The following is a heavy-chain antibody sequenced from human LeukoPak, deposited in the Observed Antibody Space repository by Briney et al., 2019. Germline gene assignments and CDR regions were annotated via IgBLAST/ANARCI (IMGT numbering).Heavy chain of an antibody. CDR2: IDPSDSYT. J-gene: IGHJ4*02. CDR3: VRRRSHGYKGGLDY. V-gene: IGHV5-10-1*01. D-gene: IGHD5-24*01. CDR1: GYSFSNYW. Sequence: GESLKISCKGSGYSFSNYWISWVRQIPGKGLEWIGRIDPSDSYTSYSPSLKGHVSISADKSNSTAFLQWSSLKASDTAMYYCVRRRSHGYKGGLDYWGQGALVTVSS.